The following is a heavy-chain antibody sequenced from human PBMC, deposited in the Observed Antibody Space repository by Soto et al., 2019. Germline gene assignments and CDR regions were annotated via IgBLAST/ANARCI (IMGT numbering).Heavy chain of an antibody. Sequence: SETLSLTCAVSGGSISSGGYSWSLIRQPPGKGLEWIGYIYHRGSTYYNPSLKSRVTISVDKSKNQFSLKLTSVTAADTAVYYCAREPSGNQAFDYWGQGTLVTVSS. V-gene: IGHV4-30-2*01. D-gene: IGHD3-10*01. CDR2: IYHRGST. CDR3: AREPSGNQAFDY. J-gene: IGHJ4*02. CDR1: GGSISSGGYS.